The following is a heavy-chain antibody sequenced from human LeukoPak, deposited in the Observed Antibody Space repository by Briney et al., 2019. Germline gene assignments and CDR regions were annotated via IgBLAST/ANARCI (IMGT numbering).Heavy chain of an antibody. V-gene: IGHV3-66*01. CDR3: AKFRGSEKTAIDC. CDR1: GFTVSSYY. D-gene: IGHD6-25*01. CDR2: MYSGGST. Sequence: GGSLRLSCAASGFTVSSYYMTWVRQAPGKGLEWVSVMYSGGSTYYADPVKGRVAISRDNSQNTVFLQMNSVRVEDTAVYYCAKFRGSEKTAIDCWGQGTLVTVSS. J-gene: IGHJ4*02.